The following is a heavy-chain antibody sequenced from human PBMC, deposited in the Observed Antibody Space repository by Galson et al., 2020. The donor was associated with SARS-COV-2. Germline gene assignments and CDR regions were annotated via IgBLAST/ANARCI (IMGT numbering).Heavy chain of an antibody. CDR1: GFTFSNYG. CDR2: IWYDGGDK. Sequence: SCAASGFTFSNYGMHWVRQAPGKGLEWVAVIWYDGGDKYYADSVKGRFTISRDTSKNTLFLQMNSLRAEDTAVYYCARGWISVSGNPFFDYWGQGTLVTVSS. CDR3: ARGWISVSGNPFFDY. D-gene: IGHD6-19*01. J-gene: IGHJ4*02. V-gene: IGHV3-33*01.